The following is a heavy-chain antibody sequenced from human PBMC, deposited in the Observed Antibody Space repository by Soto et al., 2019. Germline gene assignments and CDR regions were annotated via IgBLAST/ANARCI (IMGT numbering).Heavy chain of an antibody. Sequence: ASETLSLTCTVSGGSISSGDYYWSWIRQPPGKGLEWIGYIYYSGSTYYNPSLKSRVTISVDTSKNQFSLKLSSVTAADTAVYYCARGGLLVREYYYYGMDVWGQGTTVTV. V-gene: IGHV4-30-4*01. D-gene: IGHD3-10*01. CDR2: IYYSGST. CDR1: GGSISSGDYY. J-gene: IGHJ6*02. CDR3: ARGGLLVREYYYYGMDV.